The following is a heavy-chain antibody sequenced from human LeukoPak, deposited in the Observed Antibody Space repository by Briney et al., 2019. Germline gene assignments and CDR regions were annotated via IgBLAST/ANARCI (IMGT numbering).Heavy chain of an antibody. D-gene: IGHD5-12*01. CDR1: GFTFSSYW. J-gene: IGHJ6*02. V-gene: IGHV3-74*01. CDR3: ARTSTDGSGYADYYYGMDV. CDR2: INSDGSST. Sequence: GGSLRLSCAASGFTFSSYWMHWVRQAPGEGLVWVSRINSDGSSTSYADSVKGRFTISGDNAKNTLYLQMNSLRAEDTAVYYCARTSTDGSGYADYYYGMDVWGQGTTVTVSS.